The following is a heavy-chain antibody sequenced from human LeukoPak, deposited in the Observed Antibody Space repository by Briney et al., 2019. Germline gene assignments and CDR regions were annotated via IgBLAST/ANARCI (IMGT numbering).Heavy chain of an antibody. V-gene: IGHV1-18*01. CDR1: GYTFTSYG. Sequence: GAAVKVCCMASGYTFTSYGISWVRQAPGQGLEWMGWISAYNGNTNYAQKVQGRVTMTTDTSTSTAYMELRSLRSDDTAVYYCARDRRGSGWNDYWGQGTLVTVSS. CDR3: ARDRRGSGWNDY. J-gene: IGHJ4*02. CDR2: ISAYNGNT. D-gene: IGHD6-19*01.